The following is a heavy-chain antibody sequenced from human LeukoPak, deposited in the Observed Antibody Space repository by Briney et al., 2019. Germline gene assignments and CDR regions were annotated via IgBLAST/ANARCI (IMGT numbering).Heavy chain of an antibody. D-gene: IGHD1-26*01. CDR3: ARESGSYYYFDY. V-gene: IGHV1-69*13. J-gene: IGHJ4*02. Sequence: ASVKVSCKASGGTFSSYAISWVRQAPGQGLEWMGRIIPIFGTANYAQKFQGRVTITADESTSTAYMELSSLRSEDTAVYYCARESGSYYYFDYWGQGTLVTVSS. CDR1: GGTFSSYA. CDR2: IIPIFGTA.